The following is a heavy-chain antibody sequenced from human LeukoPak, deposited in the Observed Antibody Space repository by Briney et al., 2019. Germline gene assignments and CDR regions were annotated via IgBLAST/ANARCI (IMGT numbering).Heavy chain of an antibody. Sequence: QSGGSLRLSCAASGFTFSSYGMHWVRQAPGKGLEWVAVIWYDGSKEYYADSVRGRFTISRDNFNNTLYLQMYSLRAEDTALYYCARDFWFDYWGQGTLVTVSS. V-gene: IGHV3-33*01. J-gene: IGHJ4*02. CDR3: ARDFWFDY. D-gene: IGHD3-3*01. CDR2: IWYDGSKE. CDR1: GFTFSSYG.